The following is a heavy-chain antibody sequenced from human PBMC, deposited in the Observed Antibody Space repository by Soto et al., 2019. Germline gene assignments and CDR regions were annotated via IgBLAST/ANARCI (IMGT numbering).Heavy chain of an antibody. CDR2: GSMDSDTI. Sequence: GASLRLSCTASGFDFSTYSMNCVRQAPGKGLEWIAYGSMDSDTIHYADSVNGRFTISRDDAENALFLHMNSLRDEDTATYFCARLYYDYVWGQGTTVTVSS. CDR3: ARLYYDYV. J-gene: IGHJ3*01. CDR1: GFDFSTYS. V-gene: IGHV3-48*02. D-gene: IGHD3-3*01.